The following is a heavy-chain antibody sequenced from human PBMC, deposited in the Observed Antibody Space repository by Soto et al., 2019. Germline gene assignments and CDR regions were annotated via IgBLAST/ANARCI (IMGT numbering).Heavy chain of an antibody. CDR2: INGDGSLI. Sequence: EVQLVESGGGLVQPGGSLRLSCAASGFPFNRYWMHWVRHAPGKGLVWVSRINGDGSLINYADSVKGRFTISRDNARKTLDLQMNSLRAEDAAVYYCVREGEGVAGRALGMDVWGQGTTVSVSS. V-gene: IGHV3-74*01. CDR3: VREGEGVAGRALGMDV. J-gene: IGHJ6*02. D-gene: IGHD6-19*01. CDR1: GFPFNRYW.